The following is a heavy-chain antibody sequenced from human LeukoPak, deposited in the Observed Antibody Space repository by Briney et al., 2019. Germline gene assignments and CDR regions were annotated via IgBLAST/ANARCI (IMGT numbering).Heavy chain of an antibody. CDR1: GYTFTSYG. J-gene: IGHJ6*03. CDR2: ISAYNGNT. D-gene: IGHD3-3*01. CDR3: ARGYYDFWSGYTNSRDYFYHYMDV. Sequence: ASVKVSCKASGYTFTSYGISWVRQAPGQGLEWMGWISAYNGNTNYAQKLQGRVTMTTDTSTSTAYMELRSLRSDDTAVYYCARGYYDFWSGYTNSRDYFYHYMDVWGKGTTVTVSS. V-gene: IGHV1-18*01.